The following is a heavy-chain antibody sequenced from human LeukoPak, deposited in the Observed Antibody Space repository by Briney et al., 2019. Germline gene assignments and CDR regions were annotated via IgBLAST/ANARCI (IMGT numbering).Heavy chain of an antibody. CDR1: GFTFSSYG. Sequence: GGSLRLSCAASGFTFSSYGMHWVRQAPGKGLEWVAFIRYDGSNKYYADSVKGRFTISRDNSKNTLYLQMNSLRAEDPAVYYCAKDPSSGYYNYFDYWGQGTLVTVSS. J-gene: IGHJ4*02. CDR2: IRYDGSNK. V-gene: IGHV3-30*02. D-gene: IGHD3-22*01. CDR3: AKDPSSGYYNYFDY.